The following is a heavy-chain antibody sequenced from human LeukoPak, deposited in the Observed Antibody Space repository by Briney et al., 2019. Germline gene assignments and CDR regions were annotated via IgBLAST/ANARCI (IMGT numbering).Heavy chain of an antibody. CDR2: IYPGDSDT. D-gene: IGHD6-13*01. CDR3: ARLLGGAAGILAGFDP. CDR1: GYSFSTSW. Sequence: GESLKISCKGSGYSFSTSWIGWVRQMPGKGLEWMGIIYPGDSDTTYSPSFQGQVTISADKSISTAYLQWSSLKASDTAMYYCARLLGGAAGILAGFDPRGQGTLVTVSS. V-gene: IGHV5-51*01. J-gene: IGHJ5*02.